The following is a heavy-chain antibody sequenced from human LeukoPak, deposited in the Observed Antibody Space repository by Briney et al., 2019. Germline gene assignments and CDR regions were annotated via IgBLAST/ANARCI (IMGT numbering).Heavy chain of an antibody. CDR2: INPSGGST. CDR3: ARDEITMMTYYYGMDV. V-gene: IGHV1-46*01. Sequence: ASVKVSCKASGYTFTSYYMHWVRQAPGQGLEWMGIINPSGGSTSYAQKFQGRVTMTRDTSTSTVYMELSSLRSEDTAVYYCARDEITMMTYYYGMDVWGQGTTVTVSS. J-gene: IGHJ6*02. CDR1: GYTFTSYY. D-gene: IGHD3-22*01.